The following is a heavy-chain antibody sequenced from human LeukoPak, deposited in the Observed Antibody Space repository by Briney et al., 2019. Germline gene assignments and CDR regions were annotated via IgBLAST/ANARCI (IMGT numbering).Heavy chain of an antibody. Sequence: GGSLRLSCAASGFTFDDYGMSWVRQAPEKGLEWVSGINWNGGSTGYADSVKGRFTISRDNAKNSLYLQMNSLRAEDTALYHCARAGYYYGMDVWGQGTTVTVSS. J-gene: IGHJ6*02. CDR2: INWNGGST. CDR1: GFTFDDYG. V-gene: IGHV3-20*01. CDR3: ARAGYYYGMDV.